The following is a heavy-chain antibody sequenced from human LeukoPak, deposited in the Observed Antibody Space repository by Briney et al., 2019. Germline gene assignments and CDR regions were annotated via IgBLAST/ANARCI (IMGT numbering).Heavy chain of an antibody. Sequence: PSETLSLTCTVSGGSISSYYWSWIRQPPGKGLEWIGYIYYSGSTNYNPPLKSRITISVDTSKNQFSPKLSSVTAADTAVYYCAISPRVGYGSGAWGYWGQGTLVTVSS. V-gene: IGHV4-59*01. CDR3: AISPRVGYGSGAWGY. CDR1: GGSISSYY. D-gene: IGHD3-10*01. J-gene: IGHJ4*02. CDR2: IYYSGST.